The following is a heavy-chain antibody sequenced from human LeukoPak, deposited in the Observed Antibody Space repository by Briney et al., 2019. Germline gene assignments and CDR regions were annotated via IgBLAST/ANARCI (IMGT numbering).Heavy chain of an antibody. D-gene: IGHD3-16*01. CDR2: ITGSGDRT. CDR3: AKRGEDPVDLDY. CDR1: GVTFSSHG. Sequence: GGSLRLSCGVSGVTFSSHGMNWVRQAPGKGLEWVSAITGSGDRTYYTDSVRGRFTVSRDNSKNTLYLQMNGLRAEDTAVYYCAKRGEDPVDLDYWGQGTLVTVSS. J-gene: IGHJ4*02. V-gene: IGHV3-23*01.